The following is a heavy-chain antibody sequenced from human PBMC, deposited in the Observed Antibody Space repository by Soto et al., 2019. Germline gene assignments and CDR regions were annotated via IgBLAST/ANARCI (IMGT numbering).Heavy chain of an antibody. V-gene: IGHV3-33*06. J-gene: IGHJ1*01. CDR3: AKGVPGIAVAGTGYFQH. Sequence: TGGSLRLSCAASGFTFSSYGMHWVRQAPGKGLEWVAVIWYDGSNKYYADSVKGRFTISRDNSKNTLYLQMNSLRAEDTAVYYCAKGVPGIAVAGTGYFQHRGQGTLVTVS. CDR2: IWYDGSNK. CDR1: GFTFSSYG. D-gene: IGHD6-19*01.